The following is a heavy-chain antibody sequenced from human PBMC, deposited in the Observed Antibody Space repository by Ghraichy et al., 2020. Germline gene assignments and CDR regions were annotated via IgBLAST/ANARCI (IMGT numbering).Heavy chain of an antibody. CDR2: LSASDSGT. CDR3: AKGGELDYDFWSGYYTDY. V-gene: IGHV3-23*01. CDR1: GFTFSRYA. D-gene: IGHD3-3*01. Sequence: GGSLRLSCGASGFTFSRYAMSWARQAPGKGLEWVSLLSASDSGTYYADSVKGRFTISRDNSKNPLYLQMNNLRAEDTAIYYCAKGGELDYDFWSGYYTDYWGQGTLVTVSS. J-gene: IGHJ4*02.